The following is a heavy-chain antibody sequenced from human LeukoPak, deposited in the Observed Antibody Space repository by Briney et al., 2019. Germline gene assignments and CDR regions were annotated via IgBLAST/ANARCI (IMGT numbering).Heavy chain of an antibody. CDR2: ISGSGGST. V-gene: IGHV3-23*01. Sequence: PGGSLGLSCAASGFTFSSYAMSWVRQAPGKGLEWVSAISGSGGSTYYADSVKGRFTISRDNSKNTLYLQMNSLRAEDTAVYYCAKNYDFWSGYLGYWGQGTLVTVSS. D-gene: IGHD3-3*01. CDR1: GFTFSSYA. CDR3: AKNYDFWSGYLGY. J-gene: IGHJ4*02.